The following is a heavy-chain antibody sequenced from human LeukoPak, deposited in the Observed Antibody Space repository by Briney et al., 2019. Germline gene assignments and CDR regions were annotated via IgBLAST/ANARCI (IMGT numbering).Heavy chain of an antibody. CDR1: GFTFSSYW. CDR2: INSDGSST. CDR3: ARAPPGSVPDY. V-gene: IGHV3-74*01. Sequence: GGSLRLSCAASGFTFSSYWMHWVRQAPGKGLVGVSRINSDGSSTSYADSVKGRFTISRDNAKNTLYLQMNSLRAEDTAVYYCARAPPGSVPDYWGQGTLVTVSS. J-gene: IGHJ4*02. D-gene: IGHD1-26*01.